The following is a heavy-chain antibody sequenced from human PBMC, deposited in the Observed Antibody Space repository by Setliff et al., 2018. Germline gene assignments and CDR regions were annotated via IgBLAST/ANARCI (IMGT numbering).Heavy chain of an antibody. CDR3: ARQPFPQWPPHYFDY. Sequence: PSETLSLTCTVSGGSISSSRYFWGWIRQPPGKGLEWIGSMYYSGGTYYNPSLKSRVTLSVDTSKNQFSLKLSPVTAADTAVYYFARQPFPQWPPHYFDYWGQGTLVTVSS. D-gene: IGHD6-19*01. CDR2: MYYSGGT. CDR1: GGSISSSRYF. J-gene: IGHJ4*02. V-gene: IGHV4-39*01.